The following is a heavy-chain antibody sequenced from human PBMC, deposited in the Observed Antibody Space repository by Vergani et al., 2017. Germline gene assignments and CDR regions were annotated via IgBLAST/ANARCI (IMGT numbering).Heavy chain of an antibody. CDR3: ARERGCATISCYFSGAFDY. J-gene: IGHJ4*02. D-gene: IGHD2-2*01. CDR1: GFSFSSFG. CDR2: IHYDGSHE. Sequence: QVQLVESGGGVVQPGRSLRLSCAASGFSFSSFGFHWVRQAPGKGLEWVAFIHYDGSHEYYIDSVKGRFTISRDNSKNTLILQMNGLRAEDRAGYYCARERGCATISCYFSGAFDYWGLGTLVSVSS. V-gene: IGHV3-33*01.